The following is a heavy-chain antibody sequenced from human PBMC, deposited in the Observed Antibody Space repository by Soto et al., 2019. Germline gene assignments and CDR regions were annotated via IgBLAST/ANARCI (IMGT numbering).Heavy chain of an antibody. CDR3: ARDWKYYDFWSGSHGYYGMDV. V-gene: IGHV3-7*03. Sequence: HPGGSLRLSCAASGFTFSSYWMSWVRQAPGKGLEWVANIKQDGSEKYYVDSVKGRFTISRDNAKNSLYLQMNSLRAEDTAVYYCARDWKYYDFWSGSHGYYGMDVWGQGTTVTVSS. CDR2: IKQDGSEK. CDR1: GFTFSSYW. D-gene: IGHD3-3*01. J-gene: IGHJ6*02.